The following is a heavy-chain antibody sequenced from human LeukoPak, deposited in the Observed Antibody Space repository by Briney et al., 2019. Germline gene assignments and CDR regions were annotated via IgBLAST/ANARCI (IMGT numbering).Heavy chain of an antibody. J-gene: IGHJ4*02. Sequence: PGGSLRLSCAASGFTFSSYAMSWVRQAPGKGLEWVSAISGSGGSTYYADSVKGRFTISRDNAKNSLYPQMNSLRAEDTAVYYCARLYSSGWDPFDYWGQGTLVTVSS. CDR2: ISGSGGST. V-gene: IGHV3-23*01. D-gene: IGHD6-19*01. CDR3: ARLYSSGWDPFDY. CDR1: GFTFSSYA.